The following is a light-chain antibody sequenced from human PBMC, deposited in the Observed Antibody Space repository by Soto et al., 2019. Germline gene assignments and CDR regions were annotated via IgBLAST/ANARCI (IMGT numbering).Light chain of an antibody. Sequence: EIVLTQSPGTQSLSPGERATLSCRASQSVSSSYLAWYQQKPGQAPRLLIYGASSRATGIPDRFSGSGSGTHFTLTISRLEPEDFAVYYCQQYGSSPRTFGQGTKVEIK. CDR2: GAS. CDR1: QSVSSSY. J-gene: IGKJ1*01. CDR3: QQYGSSPRT. V-gene: IGKV3-20*01.